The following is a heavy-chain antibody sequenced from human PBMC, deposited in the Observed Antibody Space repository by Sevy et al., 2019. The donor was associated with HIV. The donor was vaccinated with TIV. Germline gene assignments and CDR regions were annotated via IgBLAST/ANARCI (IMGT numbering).Heavy chain of an antibody. CDR2: ISAYNGNT. V-gene: IGHV1-18*01. J-gene: IGHJ6*02. Sequence: ASVKVSCKASGYTFTSYGISWVRQAPGQGLEWMGWISAYNGNTNYAQKLQGRVTMTTDTSTGTAYMELRSLRSDDTAVYYCARVIISLNYYYYGMDVWGQGTTVTVSS. CDR1: GYTFTSYG. D-gene: IGHD2-21*01. CDR3: ARVIISLNYYYYGMDV.